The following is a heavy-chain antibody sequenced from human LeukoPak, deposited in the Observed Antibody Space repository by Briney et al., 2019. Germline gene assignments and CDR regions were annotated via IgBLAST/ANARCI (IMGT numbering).Heavy chain of an antibody. CDR3: ARGHHGWYSDLYYFDY. J-gene: IGHJ4*02. CDR1: GFTFSSYA. CDR2: ISSSGSTI. Sequence: PGGSLRLSCAASGFTFSSYAMNWVRQAPGKGLEWVSYISSSGSTIYYADSVKGRFTISRDNAKNSLYLQMNSLIAEDTAVYYCARGHHGWYSDLYYFDYWGQGTLVTVSS. V-gene: IGHV3-48*03. D-gene: IGHD6-19*01.